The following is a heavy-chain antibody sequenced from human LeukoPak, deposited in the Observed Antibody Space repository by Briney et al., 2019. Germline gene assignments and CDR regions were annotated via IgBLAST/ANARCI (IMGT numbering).Heavy chain of an antibody. CDR1: GFTVSVTSNY. J-gene: IGHJ4*02. CDR2: IYSGGST. D-gene: IGHD3-10*01. Sequence: GGSLRLSCAASGFTVSVTSNYLSWVRQAPGKGLEWVSVIYSGGSTYYADSVKGRFTISRDNSKNTLYLQMNSLRAEDTAVYYCASRVPEPLYYYGSGTFDYWGQGTLVTVSS. V-gene: IGHV3-66*01. CDR3: ASRVPEPLYYYGSGTFDY.